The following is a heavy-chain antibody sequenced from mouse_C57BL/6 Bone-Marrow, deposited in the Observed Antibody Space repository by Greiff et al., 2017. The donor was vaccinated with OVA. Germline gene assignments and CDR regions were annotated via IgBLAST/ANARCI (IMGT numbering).Heavy chain of an antibody. CDR2: INPSSGYT. D-gene: IGHD1-1*01. CDR1: GYTFTSYW. V-gene: IGHV1-7*01. Sequence: VQLQQSGAELAKPGASVKLSCKASGYTFTSYWMHWVKQRPGQGLEWIGYINPSSGYTKYNQKFKDKATLTADKSSSTAYMQLSSLTYEDSAVYYCAPITTVVATPFAYWGQGTLVTVSA. CDR3: APITTVVATPFAY. J-gene: IGHJ3*01.